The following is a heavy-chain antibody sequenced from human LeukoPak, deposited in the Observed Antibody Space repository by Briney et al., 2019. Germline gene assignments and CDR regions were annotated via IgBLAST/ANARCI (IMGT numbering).Heavy chain of an antibody. D-gene: IGHD1-26*01. J-gene: IGHJ6*03. CDR2: IYPGDSDT. V-gene: IGHV5-51*01. Sequence: GESLKISCKGSGYSFTSYWIGWVRQMPGKGLEWMGIIYPGDSDTRYSPSFQGQVTISADKSISTASLQWSSLKASDTAVYYCARARGSYYSNYYYMDVWGKGTTVTVSS. CDR1: GYSFTSYW. CDR3: ARARGSYYSNYYYMDV.